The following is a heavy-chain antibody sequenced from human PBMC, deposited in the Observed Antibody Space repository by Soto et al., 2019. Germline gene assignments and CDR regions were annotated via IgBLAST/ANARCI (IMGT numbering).Heavy chain of an antibody. J-gene: IGHJ5*02. D-gene: IGHD3-10*01. CDR3: AHSDGCGECDP. Sequence: QMTLKESGPTLVKPTQTLTLTCTFSGFSLTTSGVGVGWMRQPPGTALEWLALMYWDDDKRYSPSMKSRLTITKDTSRNQGVLTMTNMAPVDTATDVSAHSDGCGECDPWGQGTLVSVSS. CDR2: MYWDDDK. CDR1: GFSLTTSGVG. V-gene: IGHV2-5*02.